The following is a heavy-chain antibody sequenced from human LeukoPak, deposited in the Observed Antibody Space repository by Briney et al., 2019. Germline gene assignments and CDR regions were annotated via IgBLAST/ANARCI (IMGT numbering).Heavy chain of an antibody. CDR3: ATDRVAAAGTAGEMVY. J-gene: IGHJ4*02. Sequence: ASVKVSCXVSGYTLTELSMHWVRQAPGKGLEWMGGFDPEDGETIYAQKFQGRVTMTEDTSTDTAYMELSSLRSEDTAVYYCATDRVAAAGTAGEMVYWGQRTLVTVPS. V-gene: IGHV1-24*01. CDR1: GYTLTELS. D-gene: IGHD6-13*01. CDR2: FDPEDGET.